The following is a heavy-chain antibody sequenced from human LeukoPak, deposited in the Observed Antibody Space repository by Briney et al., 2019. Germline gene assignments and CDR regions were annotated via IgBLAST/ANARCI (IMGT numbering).Heavy chain of an antibody. CDR2: INHSGST. Sequence: PSETLSLTCAVYGGSFSGYYWSWIRQPPGKGLEWIGEINHSGSTNYNPSLKSRVTISVDTSKNQFYLKLSSVTAADTAVYYCAPRPYCSSTSCYEYYWGQGTLVTVSS. D-gene: IGHD2-2*01. V-gene: IGHV4-34*01. CDR1: GGSFSGYY. J-gene: IGHJ4*02. CDR3: APRPYCSSTSCYEYY.